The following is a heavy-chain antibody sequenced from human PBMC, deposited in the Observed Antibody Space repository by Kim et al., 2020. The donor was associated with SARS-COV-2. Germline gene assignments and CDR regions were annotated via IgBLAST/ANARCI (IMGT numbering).Heavy chain of an antibody. D-gene: IGHD4-4*01. Sequence: YADSLKGRFTISRDNSKNPLFRQMTSLRAEDTAVYFCAKDTRLTKSPVSHWGQGTLVTVSS. J-gene: IGHJ4*02. V-gene: IGHV3-23*01. CDR3: AKDTRLTKSPVSH.